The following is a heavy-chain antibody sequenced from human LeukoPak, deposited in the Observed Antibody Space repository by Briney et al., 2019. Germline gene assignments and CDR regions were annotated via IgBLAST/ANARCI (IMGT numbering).Heavy chain of an antibody. V-gene: IGHV3-48*03. J-gene: IGHJ6*02. CDR3: AKDGPHYYETSHGMDV. CDR2: ISVRAGTI. D-gene: IGHD3-22*01. CDR1: GFDFSQYE. Sequence: GGSLRLSCAASGFDFSQYEMNWVRQAPGKGLEWIAYISVRAGTIYYGDSVEGRFTISRDDAKNSLYLQMNSLRVEDTAVYYCAKDGPHYYETSHGMDVWGQGTTVTVS.